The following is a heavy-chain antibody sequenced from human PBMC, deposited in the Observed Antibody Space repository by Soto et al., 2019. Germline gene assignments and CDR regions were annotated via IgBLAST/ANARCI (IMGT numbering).Heavy chain of an antibody. V-gene: IGHV3-23*01. CDR1: GFTFSSYA. D-gene: IGHD6-13*01. Sequence: VQLLESGGGLVQPGGSLRLSCAASGFTFSSYAMSWVRQAPGKGLEWVSGISGSGGSTYYADSVKGRFTISRDNSKNTLYLQMNSLRAEDTAGYYCAKVIAAAGTGYWFDPWGQGTLVTVSS. CDR2: ISGSGGST. CDR3: AKVIAAAGTGYWFDP. J-gene: IGHJ5*02.